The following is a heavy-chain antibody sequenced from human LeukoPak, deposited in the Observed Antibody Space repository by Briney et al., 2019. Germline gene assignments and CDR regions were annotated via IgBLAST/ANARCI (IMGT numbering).Heavy chain of an antibody. V-gene: IGHV3-23*01. CDR2: ISGSGGST. CDR1: GFTFSSYA. Sequence: PGGSLRLSCAASGFTFSSYAMSWVRQARGKGGEGVSAISGSGGSTYYADSVKGGFTISRDNNKNRLYLQMNSLRAEDTAVYYCASRLLEWSNFDYWGQGTLVTVSS. D-gene: IGHD3-3*01. CDR3: ASRLLEWSNFDY. J-gene: IGHJ4*02.